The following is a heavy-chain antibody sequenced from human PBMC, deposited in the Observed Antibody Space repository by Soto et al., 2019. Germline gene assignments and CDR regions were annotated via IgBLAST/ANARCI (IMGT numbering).Heavy chain of an antibody. CDR3: ARGYCSSTSCYGYYYYYMDV. V-gene: IGHV4-34*01. D-gene: IGHD2-2*01. CDR2: INHSGST. J-gene: IGHJ6*03. CDR1: GGSFSGYY. Sequence: SEILSLTCAVYGGSFSGYYWSWIRQPPGKGLEWIGEINHSGSTNYNPSLKSRVTISVDTSKNQFSLKLSSVTAADTAVYYCARGYCSSTSCYGYYYYYMDVWGKGTTVTVSS.